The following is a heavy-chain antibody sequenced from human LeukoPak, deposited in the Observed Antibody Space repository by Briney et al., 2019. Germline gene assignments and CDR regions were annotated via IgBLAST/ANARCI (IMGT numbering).Heavy chain of an antibody. CDR2: ISSSGSTI. V-gene: IGHV3-11*01. CDR1: GFTFSDYY. D-gene: IGHD5-12*01. J-gene: IGHJ4*02. Sequence: PGGSLRLSCAASGFTFSDYYMSWIRQAPGKGLEWVSYISSSGSTIYYADSVKGRFTISRDNAKDSLYLQMNSLRAEDTAVYYCARDPGSGYEEHFDYWGQGTLVAVSS. CDR3: ARDPGSGYEEHFDY.